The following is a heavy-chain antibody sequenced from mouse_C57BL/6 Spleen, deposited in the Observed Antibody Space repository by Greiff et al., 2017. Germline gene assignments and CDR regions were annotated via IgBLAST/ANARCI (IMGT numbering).Heavy chain of an antibody. V-gene: IGHV1-7*01. Sequence: VKLMESGAELAKPGASVKRSCKASGYTFTSYWMHWVKQRPGQGLEWIGYINPSSGYTKYNQKFKDKATLTADKSSSPSYMQLSSLTYEDSAVYYCARYDIITSVAYFDYWGQGTTLTVSS. D-gene: IGHD1-1*01. CDR2: INPSSGYT. CDR1: GYTFTSYW. J-gene: IGHJ2*01. CDR3: ARYDIITSVAYFDY.